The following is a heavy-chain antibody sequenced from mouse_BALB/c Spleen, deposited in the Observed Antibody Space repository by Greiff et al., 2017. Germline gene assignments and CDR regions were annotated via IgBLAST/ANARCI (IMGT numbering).Heavy chain of an antibody. D-gene: IGHD1-1*01. CDR1: GFSLTGYG. V-gene: IGHV2-6-7*01. J-gene: IGHJ3*01. CDR3: ASPRYGSSYWFAY. CDR2: IWGDGST. Sequence: VKLQESGPGLVAPSQSLSITCTVSGFSLTGYGVNWVRQPPGKGLEWLGMIWGDGSTDYNSALKSRLSISKDNSKSQVFLKMNSLQTDDTARYYCASPRYGSSYWFAYWGQGTLVTVSA.